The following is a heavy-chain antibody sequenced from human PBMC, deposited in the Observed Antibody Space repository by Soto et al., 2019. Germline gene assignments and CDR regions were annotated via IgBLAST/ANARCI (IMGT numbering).Heavy chain of an antibody. CDR1: GYTFTSYA. J-gene: IGHJ4*02. V-gene: IGHV1-18*01. CDR3: ERDPPTFTYDFWSGYYDY. CDR2: MSVYNGNT. Sequence: ASVKVSCKASGYTFTSYAISWVRQAPGQGLEWMGWMSVYNGNTNYAQKLQGRVTMTTDTSTSTAYMELRSLRSDDTAVYYCERDPPTFTYDFWSGYYDYWGQGTLVTVSS. D-gene: IGHD3-3*01.